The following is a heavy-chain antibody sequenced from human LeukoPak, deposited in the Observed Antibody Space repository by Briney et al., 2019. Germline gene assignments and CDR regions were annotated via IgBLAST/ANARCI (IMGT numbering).Heavy chain of an antibody. CDR2: IYPGDSRT. CDR3: ACREFYSPWPGP. V-gene: IGHV5-51*01. D-gene: IGHD5-18*01. J-gene: IGHJ5*02. Sequence: GESLKISCKGSGYSFTSYWIGWVRQTPGKGLEWMGVIYPGDSRTRYNPSFEGQVTISADTSINTAYLQWSSLKASDTAMYYCACREFYSPWPGPWGQGTLVTVSS. CDR1: GYSFTSYW.